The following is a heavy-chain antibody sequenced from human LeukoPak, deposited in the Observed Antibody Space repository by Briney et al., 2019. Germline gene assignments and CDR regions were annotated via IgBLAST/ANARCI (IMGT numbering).Heavy chain of an antibody. V-gene: IGHV1-18*01. D-gene: IGHD3-22*01. J-gene: IGHJ6*02. Sequence: ASVKVSCKASGYTFTSYGIGWVRQAPGQGLEWMGWISVYNGNPNYAEKLQGRVTMTTDTSTSTAYMELRSLRSDDTAVYYCARESHYYDSSGFLYYYGMGVWGQGTTVTVSS. CDR3: ARESHYYDSSGFLYYYGMGV. CDR2: ISVYNGNP. CDR1: GYTFTSYG.